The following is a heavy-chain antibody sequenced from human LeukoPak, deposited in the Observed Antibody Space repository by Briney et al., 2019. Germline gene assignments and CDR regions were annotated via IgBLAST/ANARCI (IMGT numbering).Heavy chain of an antibody. CDR2: ISAYNGNT. J-gene: IGHJ6*03. D-gene: IGHD6-13*01. CDR1: GYTFTSYG. CDR3: ASSKWSAGGNYYNYMDV. Sequence: ASVTVSCKASGYTFTSYGISWVRQAPGQGLEWMGWISAYNGNTHYAQKLQGRVTMTTDTSTSTAYMELRSLRSDDTAVYYCASSKWSAGGNYYNYMDVWGKGTTVTVSS. V-gene: IGHV1-18*01.